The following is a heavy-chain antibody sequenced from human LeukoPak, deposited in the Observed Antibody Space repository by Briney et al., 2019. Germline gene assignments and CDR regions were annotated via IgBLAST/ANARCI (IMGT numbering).Heavy chain of an antibody. J-gene: IGHJ5*02. CDR1: GFTFSSYG. D-gene: IGHD3-3*01. Sequence: GRSLRLSCPASGFTFSSYGMHWVRQAPGKGLEWVAVIWYDGSNKYYADSVKGRFTISRDNSKNTLYLQMNSLRAEDAAVYYCAKEGPVYYDFWSGYYNPNWFDPWGQGTLVTVSS. V-gene: IGHV3-33*06. CDR2: IWYDGSNK. CDR3: AKEGPVYYDFWSGYYNPNWFDP.